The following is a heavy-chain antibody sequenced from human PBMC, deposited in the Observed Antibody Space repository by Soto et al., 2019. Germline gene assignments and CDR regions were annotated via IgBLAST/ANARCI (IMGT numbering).Heavy chain of an antibody. D-gene: IGHD6-13*01. CDR2: INPNSGGT. J-gene: IGHJ6*02. V-gene: IGHV1-2*04. Sequence: XSVKVSCKASVYTFTCYYMHWVRQAPGQGLEWVGWINPNSGGTNYAQKFQGWVTMTRDTSISTAYMELSRLRSDDTAVYYCARELPGIAAAGTGYYYYYGMDVWGQGTTVTVSS. CDR3: ARELPGIAAAGTGYYYYYGMDV. CDR1: VYTFTCYY.